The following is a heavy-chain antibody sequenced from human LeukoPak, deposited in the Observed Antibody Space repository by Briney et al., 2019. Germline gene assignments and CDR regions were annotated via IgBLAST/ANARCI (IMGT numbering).Heavy chain of an antibody. CDR3: ARHSGPLYDSSGYYSDDAFDI. V-gene: IGHV4-39*01. D-gene: IGHD3-22*01. CDR2: IYYSGST. CDR1: GVSISSSSYY. J-gene: IGHJ3*02. Sequence: PSETLSLTCTVSGVSISSSSYYWGWIRQPPGKGLAWIGSIYYSGSTYYNPSLKSRVTISVDTSKNQCSLKLSSVTAADTAVYYCARHSGPLYDSSGYYSDDAFDIWGQGTMITVSS.